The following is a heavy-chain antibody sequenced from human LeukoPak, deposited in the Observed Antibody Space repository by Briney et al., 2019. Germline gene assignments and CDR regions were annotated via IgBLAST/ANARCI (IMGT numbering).Heavy chain of an antibody. CDR2: ISSSSSTI. J-gene: IGHJ4*02. D-gene: IGHD1-26*01. V-gene: IGHV3-48*04. Sequence: GGSLRLSCAASGFTFSSYRMNCVRQAPGKGLEWVSYISSSSSTIYYADSVKGRFTISRDNAKNSLTLHMNTLRADDTAVYYCAKDGGTHFDHWGQGTLVTVSS. CDR1: GFTFSSYR. CDR3: AKDGGTHFDH.